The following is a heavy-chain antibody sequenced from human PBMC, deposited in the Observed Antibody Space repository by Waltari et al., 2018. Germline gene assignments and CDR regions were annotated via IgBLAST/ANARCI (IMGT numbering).Heavy chain of an antibody. V-gene: IGHV1-69*04. J-gene: IGHJ4*02. CDR3: ARAFEGRGSNHGALGY. D-gene: IGHD1-26*01. CDR1: GGTFSSYA. Sequence: QVQLVQSGTEVKKPGSSVKVSCRASGGTFSSYAISWVRQAPGQGLEWMGRIMPLVNIANDAKKCQGRGTITADKSTSTAFMEVTSLTSEDTAVYYCARAFEGRGSNHGALGYWGQGTLVTVSS. CDR2: IMPLVNIA.